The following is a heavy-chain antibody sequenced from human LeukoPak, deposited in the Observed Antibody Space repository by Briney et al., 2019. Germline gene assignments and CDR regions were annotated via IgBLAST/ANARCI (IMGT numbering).Heavy chain of an antibody. CDR3: ARVGSTDSPHAFDI. D-gene: IGHD3-22*01. V-gene: IGHV3-74*03. CDR1: GFTFSSYW. Sequence: GGSERLSCAASGFTFSSYWMDWVRQAPGKGLVWVSGINSDETMTMCAESVKGRFTISRDNAKSTLYLQMNSLRAEDTAVYYCARVGSTDSPHAFDIWGHG. CDR2: INSDETMT. J-gene: IGHJ3*02.